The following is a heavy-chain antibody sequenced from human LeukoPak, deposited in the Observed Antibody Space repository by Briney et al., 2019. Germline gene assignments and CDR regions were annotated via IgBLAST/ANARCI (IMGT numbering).Heavy chain of an antibody. CDR2: ISISGSKT. Sequence: GGSLRLSCAASEFDFSSHAMTWVRQAPGKGLEWVSAISISGSKTYYADSVKGRFTISRDNSKNTLYLQMNSLRAGDTAVYYCAKQLGYCSDGSCYFPYWGQGTLVTVSS. CDR1: EFDFSSHA. V-gene: IGHV3-23*01. D-gene: IGHD2-15*01. CDR3: AKQLGYCSDGSCYFPY. J-gene: IGHJ4*02.